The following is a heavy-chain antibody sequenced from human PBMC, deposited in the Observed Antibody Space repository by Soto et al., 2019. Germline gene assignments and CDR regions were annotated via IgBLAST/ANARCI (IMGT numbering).Heavy chain of an antibody. J-gene: IGHJ4*02. CDR1: GYKFGSAW. CDR2: IKPGTSDI. D-gene: IGHD3-3*02. Sequence: GESLKISCKGVGYKFGSAWIGWVRQMPGKGLEWMGIIKPGTSDIRYSPSCRGHVTISADEAVSTAYLQWSSLKTSDTAMYYCARQLSHICDSWGQGTLVTVSS. CDR3: ARQLSHICDS. V-gene: IGHV5-51*01.